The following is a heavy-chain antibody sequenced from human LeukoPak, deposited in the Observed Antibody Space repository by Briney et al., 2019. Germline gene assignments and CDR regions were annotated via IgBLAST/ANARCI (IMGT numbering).Heavy chain of an antibody. V-gene: IGHV3-30*02. CDR1: GFTFSSYG. D-gene: IGHD6-13*01. CDR2: IRYDGSNK. CDR3: AKVSLEQLNWFDP. J-gene: IGHJ5*02. Sequence: GGSLSLSCAASGFTFSSYGMRWVRQAPGKGLEWVAFIRYDGSNKYYADSVKGRFTISRDNSKNTLYMQMNSLRAEDTAVYYCAKVSLEQLNWFDPWGQGTLVTVSS.